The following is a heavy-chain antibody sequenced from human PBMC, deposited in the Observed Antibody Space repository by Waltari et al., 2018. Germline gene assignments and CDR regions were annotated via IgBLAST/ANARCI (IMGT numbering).Heavy chain of an antibody. CDR2: IYYTGST. CDR1: GGASSGFY. V-gene: IGHV4-59*01. J-gene: IGHJ5*02. Sequence: QVQLQESGPSLLRPSETLSLICTVSGGASSGFYWSWVRQPPGKGLAWIGYIYYTGSTNFNPSLKSRVTMSVATSKNQFSLKLSSVTAADTAFYYCARGGGGDWEWFDPWGQGTLVTVSS. CDR3: ARGGGGDWEWFDP. D-gene: IGHD2-21*02.